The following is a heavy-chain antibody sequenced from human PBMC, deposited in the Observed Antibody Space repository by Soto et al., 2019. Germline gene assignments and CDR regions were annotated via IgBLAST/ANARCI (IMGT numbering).Heavy chain of an antibody. CDR3: ARNCSGGSCYPGMDV. CDR2: ISSSGYI. Sequence: GGSLRLYCAASGFNFNSYTINWVRQAPGKRLEWLSSISSSGYIFSTDSVRGRFTISRDNAKNSVYLQINSMRAEDTAVYFCARNCSGGSCYPGMDVWGQGSTVTVSS. CDR1: GFNFNSYT. V-gene: IGHV3-21*01. J-gene: IGHJ6*02. D-gene: IGHD2-15*01.